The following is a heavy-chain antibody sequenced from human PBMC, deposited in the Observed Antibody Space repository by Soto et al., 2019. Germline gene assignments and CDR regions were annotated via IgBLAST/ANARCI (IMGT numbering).Heavy chain of an antibody. CDR2: ISSSSSYI. CDR1: GFTFSSYS. V-gene: IGHV3-21*01. CDR3: ARGRNGDAFDI. Sequence: GESLKISCAASGFTFSSYSMNWVRQAPGKGLEWVSSISSSSSYIYYADSVKGRFTISRDNAKNSLYLQMNSLRAEDTAVYYCARGRNGDAFDIWGQGTMVTVSS. D-gene: IGHD1-1*01. J-gene: IGHJ3*02.